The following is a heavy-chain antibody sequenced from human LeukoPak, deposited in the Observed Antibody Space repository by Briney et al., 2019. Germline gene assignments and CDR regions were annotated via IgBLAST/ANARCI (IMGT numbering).Heavy chain of an antibody. J-gene: IGHJ4*02. Sequence: TSGTLSLTCAVSGGSISSSNRWSWVRQPPGKGLEWIGEIYHSGSTNYNPSLKSRVTISVDKSKNQFSLKLSSVTAADTAVYYCARKEDYGDYFDYWGQGTLVTVSS. CDR1: GGSISSSNR. V-gene: IGHV4-4*02. CDR2: IYHSGST. CDR3: ARKEDYGDYFDY. D-gene: IGHD4-17*01.